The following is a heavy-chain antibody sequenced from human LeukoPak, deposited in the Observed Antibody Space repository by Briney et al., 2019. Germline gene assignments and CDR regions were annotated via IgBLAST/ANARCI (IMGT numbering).Heavy chain of an antibody. J-gene: IGHJ4*02. CDR1: GFTFSSYG. V-gene: IGHV3-33*01. CDR2: IWYDGSNK. D-gene: IGHD5-18*01. CDR3: ARNPLKYSYGQYYFDY. Sequence: PGGSLRLSCAASGFTFSSYGMHWVRQAPGKGLEWVAVIWYDGSNKCYADSVKGRFTISRDNSKNTLYLQMNSLRAEDTAVYYCARNPLKYSYGQYYFDYWGQGTLVTVSS.